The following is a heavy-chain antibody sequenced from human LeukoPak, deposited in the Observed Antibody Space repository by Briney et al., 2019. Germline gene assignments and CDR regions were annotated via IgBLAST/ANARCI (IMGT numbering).Heavy chain of an antibody. Sequence: QPGGSLRLSCAASGFTFSSYEMNWVRRAPGKGLEWVSYISSSGSTIYYADSVKGRFTISRDNAKNSLYLQMNSLRAEDTAVYYCARENTIFGVVTGYYFDYWGQGTLVTVSS. V-gene: IGHV3-48*03. J-gene: IGHJ4*02. CDR1: GFTFSSYE. D-gene: IGHD3-3*01. CDR3: ARENTIFGVVTGYYFDY. CDR2: ISSSGSTI.